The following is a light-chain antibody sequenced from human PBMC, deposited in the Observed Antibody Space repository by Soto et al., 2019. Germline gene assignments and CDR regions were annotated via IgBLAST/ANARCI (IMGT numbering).Light chain of an antibody. J-gene: IGKJ1*01. V-gene: IGKV3-20*01. CDR1: QSVSSSY. Sequence: EIVLTQSPGSLSLSAGERATLSWTASQSVSSSYLAWYQQKNGQAPRLLIYGASSRATGIADRFSGSGYGTDFTLTISRLEPEDFAVYYCQQYGSSPRTFGQGTKVDIK. CDR3: QQYGSSPRT. CDR2: GAS.